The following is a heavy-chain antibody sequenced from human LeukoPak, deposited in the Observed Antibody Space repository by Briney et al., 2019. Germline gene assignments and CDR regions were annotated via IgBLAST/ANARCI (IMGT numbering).Heavy chain of an antibody. V-gene: IGHV3-7*03. Sequence: GGSLRLSCAASGFTFSTYWMTWVRQAPGKGLEWVANIKEDGSKKNYVDSVKGRFTISRDNAKNTLYLQMNSLRAEDTAVYYCAKDGPPDYYDFWSGYYEEYYFDYWGQGTLVTVSS. J-gene: IGHJ4*02. D-gene: IGHD3-3*01. CDR1: GFTFSTYW. CDR2: IKEDGSKK. CDR3: AKDGPPDYYDFWSGYYEEYYFDY.